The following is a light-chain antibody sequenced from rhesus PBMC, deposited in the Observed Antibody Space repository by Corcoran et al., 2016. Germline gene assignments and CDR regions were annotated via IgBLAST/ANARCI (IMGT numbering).Light chain of an antibody. J-gene: IGKJ2*01. CDR2: EVS. CDR3: MQALEFPYS. CDR1: QSLLDSEDGNTY. Sequence: DIVMTQTPLSLPVTPGEPASISCRSSQSLLDSEDGNTYLDWYLQKPGQSPPLLIYEVSTRASGVPDRFSGCGSDTDFTLKISRVEAEDVGVYYCMQALEFPYSFGQGTKVEIK. V-gene: IGKV2-104*02.